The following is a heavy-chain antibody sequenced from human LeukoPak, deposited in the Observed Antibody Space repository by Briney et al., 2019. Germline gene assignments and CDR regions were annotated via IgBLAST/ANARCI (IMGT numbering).Heavy chain of an antibody. CDR1: GDSISDSY. V-gene: IGHV4-59*01. CDR2: IYSSGNT. J-gene: IGHJ3*02. CDR3: AREGDRDGYNFPVAFDI. D-gene: IGHD5-24*01. Sequence: SETLSLTCTVSGDSISDSYWSWIRQSPGTGLEGIGYIYSSGNTNYNPSLKSRVSISVDTSKNQFSLQLTSVTAADTAVYYCAREGDRDGYNFPVAFDIWGQGTMVTVSS.